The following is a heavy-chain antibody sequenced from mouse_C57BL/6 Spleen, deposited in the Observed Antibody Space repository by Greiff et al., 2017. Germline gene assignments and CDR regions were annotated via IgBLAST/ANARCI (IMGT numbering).Heavy chain of an antibody. CDR1: GYTFTSYW. CDR3: ARGNYDYLFVY. CDR2: INPSSGYT. V-gene: IGHV1-7*01. J-gene: IGHJ2*01. Sequence: QVQLKESGAELAKPGASVKLSCKASGYTFTSYWMHWVKQRPGQGLEWIGYINPSSGYTKYNQKFKDKATLTADKSSSTAYMQLSSLTYEDSAVSYCARGNYDYLFVYWGQGTTLTVSS. D-gene: IGHD2-4*01.